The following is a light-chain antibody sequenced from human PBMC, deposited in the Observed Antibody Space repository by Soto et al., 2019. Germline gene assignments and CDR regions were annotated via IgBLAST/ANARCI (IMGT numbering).Light chain of an antibody. J-gene: IGKJ1*01. V-gene: IGKV1-5*03. CDR3: QHYNSYSEA. CDR1: ESMSNC. CDR2: KAS. Sequence: IQMTQSPSTLSSSFGDRVTITCRASESMSNCLAWYQQKPGKAPKLLIYKASTLKSGVPSRFSGSGSGTEFTLTISSLKTDDFATYYCQHYNSYSEAFGQGTKVDIK.